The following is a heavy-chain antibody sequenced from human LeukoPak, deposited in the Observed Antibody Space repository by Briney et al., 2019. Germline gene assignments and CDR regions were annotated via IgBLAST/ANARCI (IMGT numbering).Heavy chain of an antibody. CDR3: ARGDYYDSSGYRSDAFDI. V-gene: IGHV1-69*13. J-gene: IGHJ3*02. CDR1: GGTFSSYA. Sequence: SVKVSCKASGGTFSSYAISWVRQAPGQGLEWMGGIIPIFGTANYAQKFQGRVTITADESTSTAYMELSSLRSEDTAVYYCARGDYYDSSGYRSDAFDIWGQGTMVTISS. D-gene: IGHD3-22*01. CDR2: IIPIFGTA.